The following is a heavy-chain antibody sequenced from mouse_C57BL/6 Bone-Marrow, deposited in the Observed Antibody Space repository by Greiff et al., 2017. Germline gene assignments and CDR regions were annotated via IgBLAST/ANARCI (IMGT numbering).Heavy chain of an antibody. CDR2: IYPGDGDT. J-gene: IGHJ1*03. V-gene: IGHV1-82*01. CDR1: GYAFSSSW. CDR3: ARLGYFDG. Sequence: QVQLQQSGPELVKPGASVKISCKASGYAFSSSWMNWVKQMPGKGLEWIGRIYPGDGDTNYNGKFKGKATLTADKSSSTAYMQLSSLTSEDSAVYFCARLGYFDGWGTGTTVTVSS.